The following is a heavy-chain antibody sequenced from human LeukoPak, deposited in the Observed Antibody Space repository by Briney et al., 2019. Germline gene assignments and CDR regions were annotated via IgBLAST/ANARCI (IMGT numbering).Heavy chain of an antibody. CDR3: ARGHPDHFDY. Sequence: SSETLSLTCTVSGGSISSGDYYWSWLRQPPGKGLEWIGYIYYSGSTYYNPSLKSRVTISVDTSKNQFSLKLSSVTAADTAVYYCARGHPDHFDYWGQGTLVTVSS. J-gene: IGHJ4*02. D-gene: IGHD1-14*01. CDR1: GGSISSGDYY. V-gene: IGHV4-30-4*01. CDR2: IYYSGST.